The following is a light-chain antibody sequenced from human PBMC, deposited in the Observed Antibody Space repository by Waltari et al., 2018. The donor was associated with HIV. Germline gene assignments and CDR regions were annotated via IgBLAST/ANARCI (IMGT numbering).Light chain of an antibody. Sequence: EIVLTQSPATLSLSPGERATLSCGASQSVNSNYLAWYQQRPGLAPRLLIYDAFNRATGIPDRFSGSGSGTDFTLTISRLEPEDVAVYYCQQYDTSPLTFGGGTKVEVK. V-gene: IGKV3D-20*01. CDR3: QQYDTSPLT. CDR1: QSVNSNY. J-gene: IGKJ4*01. CDR2: DAF.